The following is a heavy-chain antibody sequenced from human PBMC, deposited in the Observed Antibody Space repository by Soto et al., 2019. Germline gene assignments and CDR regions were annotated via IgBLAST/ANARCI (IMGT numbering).Heavy chain of an antibody. CDR2: ISAYNGNT. CDR3: ARDTPPPQVVVVTAPFDP. V-gene: IGHV1-18*01. J-gene: IGHJ5*02. Sequence: QVQLVQSGAEVKKPGASVKVSCKASGYTFTSYGISWVRQAPGQGLEWMGWISAYNGNTNYAQKLQGRVTMTTDTSTSTAYMELRILRSDDTAVYYCARDTPPPQVVVVTAPFDPWGQGTLVTGSS. D-gene: IGHD2-21*02. CDR1: GYTFTSYG.